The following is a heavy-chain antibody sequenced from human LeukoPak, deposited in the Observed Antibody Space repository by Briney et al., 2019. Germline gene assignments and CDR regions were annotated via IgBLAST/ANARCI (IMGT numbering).Heavy chain of an antibody. J-gene: IGHJ4*02. CDR2: INQDGSEK. D-gene: IGHD5-24*01. CDR3: TNRAGLPENRPYCFDY. V-gene: IGHV3-7*01. CDR1: GFTFNDYW. Sequence: GGSLRLSCEASGFTFNDYWMTWVRQAPGKGPEWVANINQDGSEKQYVDSVQGRFTISRDNAKNSLYLQMSSLRGEDTAVYYCTNRAGLPENRPYCFDYWGQGTLVTVSS.